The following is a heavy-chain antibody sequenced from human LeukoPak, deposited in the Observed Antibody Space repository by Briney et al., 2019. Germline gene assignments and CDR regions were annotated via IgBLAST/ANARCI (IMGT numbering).Heavy chain of an antibody. Sequence: ASVKVFCKASGGTFSSYAISWVRQAPGQGLECMGGIIPIFGTANYVQKFQGRVTITADESTSTAYMELSSLRSEDTAVYYCARGHPGLLRFLEWSQNWFDPWGQGTLVTVSS. D-gene: IGHD3-3*01. CDR2: IIPIFGTA. CDR1: GGTFSSYA. J-gene: IGHJ5*02. V-gene: IGHV1-69*13. CDR3: ARGHPGLLRFLEWSQNWFDP.